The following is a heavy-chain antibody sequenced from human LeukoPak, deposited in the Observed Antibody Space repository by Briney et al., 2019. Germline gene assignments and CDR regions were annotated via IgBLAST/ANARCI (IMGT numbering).Heavy chain of an antibody. J-gene: IGHJ4*02. V-gene: IGHV1-46*01. CDR3: ARVKKPYDSSGYYRY. CDR2: INPSGGST. D-gene: IGHD3-22*01. Sequence: GASVKVSCKASGYTFTSYYMHWVRQAPGQGLEGMGIINPSGGSTSYAQKFQGRVTMTRDTSTSTVYMELSSLRSEDTAVYYCARVKKPYDSSGYYRYWGQGTLVTVSS. CDR1: GYTFTSYY.